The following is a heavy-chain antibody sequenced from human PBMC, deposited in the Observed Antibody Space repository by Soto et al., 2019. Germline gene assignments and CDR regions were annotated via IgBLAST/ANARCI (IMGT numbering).Heavy chain of an antibody. CDR1: GGSISSSSYY. D-gene: IGHD6-13*01. Sequence: QLQLQESGPGLVKPSETLSLTCTVSGGSISSSSYYWGWTRQPPGKGLEWIGSIYYSGSTYYNPSLKSRLTISVDTSKNQCSLKLSSVTAADTAVYYCARGSSWYEGWFDPWGQGTLVTVSS. CDR2: IYYSGST. CDR3: ARGSSWYEGWFDP. J-gene: IGHJ5*02. V-gene: IGHV4-39*01.